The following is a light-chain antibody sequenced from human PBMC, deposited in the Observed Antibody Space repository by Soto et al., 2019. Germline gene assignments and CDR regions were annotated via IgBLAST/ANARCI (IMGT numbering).Light chain of an antibody. V-gene: IGLV2-23*01. CDR1: SSDVGTYNL. Sequence: QSALTQPASVSGSPGQSITISCTGTSSDVGTYNLVSWYQQHPGKAPKLIIYEGSKRPSGVSNRFSGSKSGNTASLTISGLQAEDEADYYCCSYAGSNNLVFGGGTQLTVL. CDR3: CSYAGSNNLV. J-gene: IGLJ3*02. CDR2: EGS.